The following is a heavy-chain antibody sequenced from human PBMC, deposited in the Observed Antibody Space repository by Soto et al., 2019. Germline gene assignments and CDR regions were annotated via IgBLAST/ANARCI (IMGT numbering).Heavy chain of an antibody. CDR2: IYYSGST. CDR3: ARLLTYYDFWSGYYYYFDY. V-gene: IGHV4-39*01. Sequence: SETLSLTCTVSGGSISSSSYYWGWIRQPPGKGLEWIGSIYYSGSTYYNPSLKGRVTISVDTSKNQFSLKLSSVTAADTAVYYCARLLTYYDFWSGYYYYFDYWGQGTLVTVSS. D-gene: IGHD3-3*01. J-gene: IGHJ4*02. CDR1: GGSISSSSYY.